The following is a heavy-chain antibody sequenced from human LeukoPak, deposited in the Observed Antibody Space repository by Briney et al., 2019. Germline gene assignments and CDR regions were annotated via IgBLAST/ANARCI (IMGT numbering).Heavy chain of an antibody. CDR1: GYTFTGYY. V-gene: IGHV1-2*02. D-gene: IGHD2-8*01. J-gene: IGHJ4*02. CDR2: INPNSDGT. Sequence: ASVKVSCKASGYTFTGYYMHWVRQAPGQGLEWMGWINPNSDGTNYAQKFQGRVTMTRDTSISTAYMELSRLRSDDTAVYYCASAGNEYVCYVVDYLRQGTVVSVSS. CDR3: ASAGNEYVCYVVDY.